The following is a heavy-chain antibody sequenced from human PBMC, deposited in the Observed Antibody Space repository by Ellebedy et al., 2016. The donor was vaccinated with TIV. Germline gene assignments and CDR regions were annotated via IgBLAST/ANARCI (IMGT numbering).Heavy chain of an antibody. Sequence: ASVKVSCKASGYTFTSYYMHWVRQAPGQGLEWMGIINPSGGSTSYAQKFQGRVTMTRDTSTSTVYMELSSLRFEDTAVYYCATRAAAGTRDYYYYYYGMDVWGQGTTVTVSS. CDR1: GYTFTSYY. D-gene: IGHD6-13*01. J-gene: IGHJ6*02. CDR2: INPSGGST. V-gene: IGHV1-46*01. CDR3: ATRAAAGTRDYYYYYYGMDV.